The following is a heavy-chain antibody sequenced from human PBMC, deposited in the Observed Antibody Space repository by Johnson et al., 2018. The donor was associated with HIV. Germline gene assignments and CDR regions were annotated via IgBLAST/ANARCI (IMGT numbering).Heavy chain of an antibody. J-gene: IGHJ3*02. Sequence: QVQLVESGGGVVQPGRSLRLSCAASEFTFSSYGMHWVRQAPGKGLEWVAVMSSAGTHKYYADYGKRRFTISRDNSKDPLYLQMNSLRTEDMAVYYCAKGYSSSWYLDAVDTWGQGTMVTVSS. V-gene: IGHV3-30*18. CDR1: EFTFSSYG. CDR3: AKGYSSSWYLDAVDT. CDR2: MSSAGTHK. D-gene: IGHD6-13*01.